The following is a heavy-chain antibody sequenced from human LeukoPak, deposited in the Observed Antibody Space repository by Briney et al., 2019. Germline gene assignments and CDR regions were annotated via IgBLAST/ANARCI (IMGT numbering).Heavy chain of an antibody. D-gene: IGHD2-2*01. CDR2: MNPNSGNT. CDR1: GYTFTSYD. Sequence: GASVKVSCKASGYTFTSYDINWVRQATGQGLEWMGWMNPNSGNTGCAQKFQGRVTITRNTSISTAYMELSSLRSEDTAVYYCARGRRRRDIVVVPATWPMGYWGQGTLVTVSS. CDR3: ARGRRRRDIVVVPATWPMGY. J-gene: IGHJ4*02. V-gene: IGHV1-8*03.